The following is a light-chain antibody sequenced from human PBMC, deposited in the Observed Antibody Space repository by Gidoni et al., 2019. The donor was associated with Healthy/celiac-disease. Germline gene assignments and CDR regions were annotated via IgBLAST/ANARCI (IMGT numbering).Light chain of an antibody. CDR2: WAS. V-gene: IGKV4-1*01. CDR3: QKYYSTPFT. CDR1: QSVLYSSNNKNY. Sequence: DIVMTQSPDSLAVSLGERATINCKSSQSVLYSSNNKNYLAWYQQKPGPPPKLLIYWASTRESGVPDRFSGSGSGTDFTLTISSLQAEDVAVYYCQKYYSTPFTFGPGTKVDIK. J-gene: IGKJ3*01.